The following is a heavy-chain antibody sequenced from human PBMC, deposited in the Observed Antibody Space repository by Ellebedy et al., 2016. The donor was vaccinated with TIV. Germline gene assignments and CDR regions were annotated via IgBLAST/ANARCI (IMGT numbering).Heavy chain of an antibody. CDR3: ARVELERLGYYYYGMDV. J-gene: IGHJ6*02. CDR1: VFTVSSNY. D-gene: IGHD1-1*01. V-gene: IGHV3-53*04. CDR2: IYSGGST. Sequence: GESLKISCAASVFTVSSNYMSWVRQAPGKGLEWVSVIYSGGSTYYADSVKGRFTISRHNSKNTLYLQMNSLRAEDTAVYYCARVELERLGYYYYGMDVWGQGTTVTVSS.